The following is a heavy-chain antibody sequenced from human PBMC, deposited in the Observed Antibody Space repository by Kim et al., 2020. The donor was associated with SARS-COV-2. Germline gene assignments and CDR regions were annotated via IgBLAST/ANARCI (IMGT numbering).Heavy chain of an antibody. Sequence: SETLSLTCTVSGGSISSYYWSWIRQPPGKGLEWIGYIYYSGSTNYNPSLKSRVTISVDTSKNQFSLKLSSVTAADTAVYYCARERITMVRGAWFDPWGQGTLVTVSS. V-gene: IGHV4-59*01. D-gene: IGHD3-10*01. J-gene: IGHJ5*02. CDR2: IYYSGST. CDR3: ARERITMVRGAWFDP. CDR1: GGSISSYY.